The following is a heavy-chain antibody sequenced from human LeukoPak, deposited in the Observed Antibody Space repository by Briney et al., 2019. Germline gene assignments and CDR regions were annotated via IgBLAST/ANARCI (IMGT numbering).Heavy chain of an antibody. D-gene: IGHD5/OR15-5a*01. Sequence: SETLSLTCAVSGGSISSGGYSWSWIRQPPGKGLEWIGYIYLSGSTYYNPSLKSRVTISVDRSKNQFSLKLSSVTAADTAVYYCAREGLTSTYFDYWGQGTLVTVSS. CDR3: AREGLTSTYFDY. CDR2: IYLSGST. V-gene: IGHV4-30-2*01. J-gene: IGHJ4*02. CDR1: GGSISSGGYS.